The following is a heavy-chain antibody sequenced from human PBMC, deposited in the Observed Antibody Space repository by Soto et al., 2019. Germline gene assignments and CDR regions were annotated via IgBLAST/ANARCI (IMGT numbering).Heavy chain of an antibody. Sequence: GKGLEWVSAISGRGDSTYYADSVKGRFTISRDNSKNMLFLQMDSLRAEDTAVFYCAKGRYSYGPYPLDYWGQGSLVTVSS. CDR3: AKGRYSYGPYPLDY. CDR2: ISGRGDST. D-gene: IGHD5-18*01. J-gene: IGHJ4*02. V-gene: IGHV3-23*01.